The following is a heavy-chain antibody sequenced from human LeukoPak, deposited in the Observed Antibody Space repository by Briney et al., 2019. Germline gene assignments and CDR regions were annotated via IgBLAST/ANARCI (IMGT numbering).Heavy chain of an antibody. Sequence: GGSLRLSCAASGFIFSSDALSWGRQAPGKGLEWVSGISGSGGSTYYTDSVKGRFTISRDNSKNTLYLQLNSLRAEDTAVYYCAKGSIAVSGRYYFDYWGQGTLVTVSS. CDR3: AKGSIAVSGRYYFDY. V-gene: IGHV3-23*01. CDR1: GFIFSSDA. D-gene: IGHD6-19*01. CDR2: ISGSGGST. J-gene: IGHJ4*02.